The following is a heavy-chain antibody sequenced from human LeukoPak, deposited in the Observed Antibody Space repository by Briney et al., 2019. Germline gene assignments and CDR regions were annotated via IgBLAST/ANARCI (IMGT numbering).Heavy chain of an antibody. CDR1: GFTFSSYS. CDR3: ARDQYGGSYFQALDI. Sequence: PGGSLRLSCAASGFTFSSYSMNWVRQAPGKGLEWVSYIDSSANIYYADSVKGRFTISRDNAKNSLYLQMNSLRDDDTAVYYCARDQYGGSYFQALDIWGQGTMVTISS. CDR2: IDSSANI. V-gene: IGHV3-48*02. J-gene: IGHJ3*02. D-gene: IGHD1-26*01.